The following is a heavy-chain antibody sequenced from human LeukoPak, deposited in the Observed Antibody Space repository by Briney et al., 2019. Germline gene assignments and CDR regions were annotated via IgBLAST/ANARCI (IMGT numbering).Heavy chain of an antibody. J-gene: IGHJ5*02. CDR1: GFTFSDHY. CDR3: ARDLGGSYSS. V-gene: IGHV3-72*01. CDR2: TRNKANSYTT. Sequence: GGSLRLSCAASGFTFSDHYMDWVRQAPGKGLEWVGRTRNKANSYTTEYAASVKGRFTISRDDSKNSLYLQMNSLKTEDTAVYYCARDLGGSYSSWGQGTLVTVSS. D-gene: IGHD1-26*01.